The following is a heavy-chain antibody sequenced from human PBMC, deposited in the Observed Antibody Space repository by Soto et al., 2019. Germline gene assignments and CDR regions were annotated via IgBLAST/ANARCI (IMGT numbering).Heavy chain of an antibody. J-gene: IGHJ4*02. CDR3: ARGSRTYCSSTTCYPNDY. Sequence: PGGSLSLSCAASGFTFSNYGMHWVRQAPGKGLEWVAVTWYDGSDEYYADSVKGRFTISRDNSKNTLYLQMNSLGAEDTAVYYCARGSRTYCSSTTCYPNDYWGQGTLVTVSS. CDR2: TWYDGSDE. D-gene: IGHD2-2*01. CDR1: GFTFSNYG. V-gene: IGHV3-33*01.